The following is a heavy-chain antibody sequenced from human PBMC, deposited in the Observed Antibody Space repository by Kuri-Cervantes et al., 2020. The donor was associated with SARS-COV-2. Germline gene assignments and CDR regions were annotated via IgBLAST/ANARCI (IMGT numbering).Heavy chain of an antibody. D-gene: IGHD6-6*01. CDR1: GFTFSNYG. V-gene: IGHV3-48*04. Sequence: GESLKISCAVSGFTFSNYGMNWVRQAPGKGREWVAHINSISSNIVYADSVKGRFTISRDNANNSLYLQMNSLRADDTALYYCARAVGSSSAGDYSMDVWGKGTTVTVSS. CDR3: ARAVGSSSAGDYSMDV. CDR2: INSISSNI. J-gene: IGHJ6*03.